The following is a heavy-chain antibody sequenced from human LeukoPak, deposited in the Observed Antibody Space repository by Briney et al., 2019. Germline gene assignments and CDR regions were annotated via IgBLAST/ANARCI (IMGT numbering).Heavy chain of an antibody. CDR2: IYYSGST. J-gene: IGHJ4*02. CDR3: WRLVPGYSSGWFPSVVEEGPIYYFDD. D-gene: IGHD6-19*01. CDR1: GGSFSGYY. V-gene: IGHV4-34*01. Sequence: SETLSLTCAVYGGSFSGYYWSWIRQPPGKGLEWIGSIYYSGSTYYNPSLKMRVPISVDTSKNQFSLKVLSVSGAHSAVYYCWRLVPGYSSGWFPSVVEEGPIYYFDDWGQGTLVTVAS.